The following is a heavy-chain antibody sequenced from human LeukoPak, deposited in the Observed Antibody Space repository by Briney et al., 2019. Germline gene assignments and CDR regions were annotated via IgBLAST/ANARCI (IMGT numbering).Heavy chain of an antibody. CDR2: IIPIFGTA. CDR1: GGTFSSYA. CDR3: ARAFWSWPGPTYYCYYMDV. D-gene: IGHD2/OR15-2a*01. J-gene: IGHJ6*03. Sequence: SVKVSCKASGGTFSSYAISWVRQAPGQGLEWMGGIIPIFGTANYAQKFQGRVTITTDESTSTAYMELSSLRSEDTAVYYCARAFWSWPGPTYYCYYMDVWGKGTTVTVSS. V-gene: IGHV1-69*05.